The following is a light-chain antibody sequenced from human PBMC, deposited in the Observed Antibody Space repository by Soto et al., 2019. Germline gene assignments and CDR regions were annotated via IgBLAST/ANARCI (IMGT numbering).Light chain of an antibody. V-gene: IGKV3-20*01. Sequence: EIVLTQSPGTLSLSPGERATLSCRASQSVSSSYLAWYQQKPGQAPRLLIYGASSRATGIPDRFSGSGSGTDFTLTISRLEPEDFAVYYCQQYYSTPRTFGQGTTVEIK. CDR1: QSVSSSY. J-gene: IGKJ1*01. CDR2: GAS. CDR3: QQYYSTPRT.